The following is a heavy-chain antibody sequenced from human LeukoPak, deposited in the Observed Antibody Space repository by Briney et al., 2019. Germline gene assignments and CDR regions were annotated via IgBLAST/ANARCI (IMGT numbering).Heavy chain of an antibody. V-gene: IGHV4-38-2*01. J-gene: IGHJ5*02. D-gene: IGHD2-15*01. Sequence: PSETLSLTCAVSGYSISSGYYWGWIRPPPGKGLEWIGSIYQSGSTYYNPSLKSRVTISVDASKNPFSLKLISVTAADMAVYYCARVIYCSGGSCYDGAWFDPWGQGTLVTVSS. CDR3: ARVIYCSGGSCYDGAWFDP. CDR1: GYSISSGYY. CDR2: IYQSGST.